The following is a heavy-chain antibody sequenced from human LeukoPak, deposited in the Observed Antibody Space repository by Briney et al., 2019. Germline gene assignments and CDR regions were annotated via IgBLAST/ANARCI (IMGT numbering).Heavy chain of an antibody. Sequence: SVKVSCKASGGTFSSYAISWVRQAPGQGLEWMGRIIPIFGIANYAQKFQGRVTITADKSTSTAYMELSSLRSEDTAVYYCARGGIVVVPAAHNWFDPWGQGTLVTVSS. CDR2: IIPIFGIA. J-gene: IGHJ5*02. D-gene: IGHD2-2*01. CDR3: ARGGIVVVPAAHNWFDP. V-gene: IGHV1-69*04. CDR1: GGTFSSYA.